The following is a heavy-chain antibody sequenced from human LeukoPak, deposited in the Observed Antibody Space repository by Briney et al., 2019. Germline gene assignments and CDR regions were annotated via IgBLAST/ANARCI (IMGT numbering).Heavy chain of an antibody. V-gene: IGHV4-34*01. Sequence: SETLSLTCAVYGGSFSGYYWSWIRQPPGKGLEWIGEINHSGSTNYNPYLKSRVTISVDTSKNQFSLKLSSVTAADTAVYYCARGYSGYALPFDIWGQGTMVTVSS. CDR1: GGSFSGYY. CDR3: ARGYSGYALPFDI. CDR2: INHSGST. D-gene: IGHD5-12*01. J-gene: IGHJ3*02.